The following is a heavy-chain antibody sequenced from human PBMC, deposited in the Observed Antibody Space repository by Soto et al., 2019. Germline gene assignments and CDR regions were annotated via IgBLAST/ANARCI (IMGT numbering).Heavy chain of an antibody. J-gene: IGHJ6*02. D-gene: IGHD3-10*01. CDR2: INHSGST. CDR1: GWSFRGYY. CDR3: ARGLRITMVRGGYYGMDV. Sequence: SYPLSLTCAVYGWSFRGYYCSWVRQPPGKGLEWIGEINHSGSTNYNPSLKSRVTISVDTSKNQFSLKLSSVTAADTAVYYCARGLRITMVRGGYYGMDVWGQGTTVTVSS. V-gene: IGHV4-34*01.